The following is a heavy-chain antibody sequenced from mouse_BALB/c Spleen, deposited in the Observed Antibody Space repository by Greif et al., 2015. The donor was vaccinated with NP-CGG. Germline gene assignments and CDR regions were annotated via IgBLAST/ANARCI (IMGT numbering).Heavy chain of an antibody. CDR1: GYTFTSYW. CDR3: ARDYDYWYFDV. CDR2: INPSTGYT. J-gene: IGHJ1*01. V-gene: IGHV1-7*01. D-gene: IGHD2-4*01. Sequence: QVHVKQSGAELAKPGASVKMSCKASGYTFTSYWMHWVKQRPGQGLEWIGYINPSTGYTEYNRKFKDKATLTADKSSSTAYMQLSSLTSEDSAVYYCARDYDYWYFDVWGAGTTVTVSS.